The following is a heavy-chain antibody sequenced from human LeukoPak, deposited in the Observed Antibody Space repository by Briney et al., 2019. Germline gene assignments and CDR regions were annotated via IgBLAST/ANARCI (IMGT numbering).Heavy chain of an antibody. CDR3: TTSEKHLDY. V-gene: IGHV3-15*01. CDR2: KGKTDGGTT. D-gene: IGHD6-25*01. J-gene: IGHJ4*02. Sequence: KGKTDGGTTDYAAPERVRFTIARDDSKNTLCLQVNSLKTEDTAVYYCTTSEKHLDYWGQRTLVTAS.